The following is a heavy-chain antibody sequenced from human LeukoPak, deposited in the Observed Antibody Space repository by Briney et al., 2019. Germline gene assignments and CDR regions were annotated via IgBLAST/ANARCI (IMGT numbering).Heavy chain of an antibody. D-gene: IGHD3-16*01. V-gene: IGHV3-7*04. CDR1: GFYSSGTQ. CDR3: VRGAWDFQY. J-gene: IGHJ4*02. Sequence: PGGSLRLSCGASGFYSSGTQMTWVRQAPGKGLEWVATVYQDGTEKHFLDSVEGRFTHIKVNAKKSVYTPMRHLNPQRTAVYFCVRGAWDFQYWGQGTLVTVSS. CDR2: VYQDGTEK.